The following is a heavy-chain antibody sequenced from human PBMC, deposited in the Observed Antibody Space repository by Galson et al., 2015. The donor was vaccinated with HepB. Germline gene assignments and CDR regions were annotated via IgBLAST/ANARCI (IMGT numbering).Heavy chain of an antibody. D-gene: IGHD3-22*01. CDR2: IYSGGST. CDR3: ARDGIDSSGYSDAFDI. V-gene: IGHV3-66*01. J-gene: IGHJ3*02. Sequence: SLRLSCAASGFTVSSNYMSWVRQAPGKGLEWVPVIYSGGSTYYADSVKGRFTISRDNSKNTLYLQMNSLRAEDTAVYYCARDGIDSSGYSDAFDIWGQGTMVTVSS. CDR1: GFTVSSNY.